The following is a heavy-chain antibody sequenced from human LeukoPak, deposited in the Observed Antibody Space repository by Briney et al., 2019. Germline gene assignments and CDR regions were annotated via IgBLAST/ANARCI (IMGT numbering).Heavy chain of an antibody. CDR1: GYTFTSYY. CDR2: INPSGGST. Sequence: GASVKVSCKASGYTFTSYYMHWVRQAPGQGLEWMGIINPSGGSTSYAQKFQGRVTMTRDTSTSTVYMELSSLRSEDTAVYYCARRAGVVPAAMDRGFDYWGQGTLVTVSS. CDR3: ARRAGVVPAAMDRGFDY. D-gene: IGHD2-2*01. J-gene: IGHJ4*02. V-gene: IGHV1-46*01.